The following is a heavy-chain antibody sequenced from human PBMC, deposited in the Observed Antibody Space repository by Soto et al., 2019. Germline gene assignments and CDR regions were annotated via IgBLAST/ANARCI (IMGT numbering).Heavy chain of an antibody. CDR3: ARGPVPSWSSSQANDY. Sequence: ASVKVSFKASGYTFTSYDINWVRQATGQGLEWMGWMNPNSGNTGYAQKFQGRVTMTRNTSISTAYMELSSLRSEDTAVYYCARGPVPSWSSSQANDYWGQGTLVTVSS. V-gene: IGHV1-8*01. CDR2: MNPNSGNT. J-gene: IGHJ4*02. CDR1: GYTFTSYD. D-gene: IGHD3-3*01.